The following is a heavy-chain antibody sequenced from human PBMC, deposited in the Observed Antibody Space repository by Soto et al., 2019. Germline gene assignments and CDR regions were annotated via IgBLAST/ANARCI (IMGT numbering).Heavy chain of an antibody. CDR2: LSAPGVTT. J-gene: IGHJ6*02. V-gene: IGHV3-23*01. D-gene: IGHD3-22*01. CDR3: AKDTTYYYDTPGHPDAMDV. Sequence: PGGSLRLSCAASGFVFSSYAMTWVRQAPGKGLEWVSTLSAPGVTTYYADSVQGRFTISRDNSKNTLYLLMDSLRAEDTAVYYCAKDTTYYYDTPGHPDAMDVWGQGTTVTVSS. CDR1: GFVFSSYA.